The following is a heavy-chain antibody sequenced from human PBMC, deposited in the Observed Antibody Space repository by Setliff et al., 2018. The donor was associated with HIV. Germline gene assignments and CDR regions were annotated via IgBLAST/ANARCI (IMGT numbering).Heavy chain of an antibody. J-gene: IGHJ4*02. CDR2: VSGSGTTM. V-gene: IGHV3-48*03. CDR3: TRGDY. Sequence: GGSLRLSCAASGFTLSSYEMNWVHQAPGKGLEWISYVSGSGTTMYYADSVKGRFTISRDNAKTSVYMQMNSLRAEDTAVYYCTRGDYWGQGTLVTVSS. CDR1: GFTLSSYE.